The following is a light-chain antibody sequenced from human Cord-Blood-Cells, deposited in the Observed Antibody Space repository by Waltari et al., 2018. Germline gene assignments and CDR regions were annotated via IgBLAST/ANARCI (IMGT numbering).Light chain of an antibody. CDR1: SSNIGSNS. CDR3: AAWDDRLSGWV. V-gene: IGLV1-47*01. J-gene: IGLJ3*02. CDR2: RNK. Sequence: QSVLTQPPSASGTPGPWVTISCSGSSSNIGSNSVYWYQQLPGTAPKLLSYRNKQRPSGGPDRCSGSKSGTSASLAISGLRSADEADYYCAAWDDRLSGWVFGGGTKLTVL.